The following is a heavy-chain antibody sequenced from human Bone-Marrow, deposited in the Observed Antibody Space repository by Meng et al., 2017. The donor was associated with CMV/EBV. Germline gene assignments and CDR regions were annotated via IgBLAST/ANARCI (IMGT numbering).Heavy chain of an antibody. J-gene: IGHJ6*02. Sequence: SETLSLTCTVSGGSISSGGYYWSWIRQHPGKGLEWIGYIYYSGSTYYNPSLKSRVTISVDTSKNQFSLKLSSVTAADTAVYYCARGRYDFWSGYNGMDVWGQGTTVTVSS. V-gene: IGHV4-31*03. CDR2: IYYSGST. CDR3: ARGRYDFWSGYNGMDV. CDR1: GGSISSGGYY. D-gene: IGHD3-3*01.